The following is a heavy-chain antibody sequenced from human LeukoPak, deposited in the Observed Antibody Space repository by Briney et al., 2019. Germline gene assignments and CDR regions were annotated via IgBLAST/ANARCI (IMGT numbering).Heavy chain of an antibody. J-gene: IGHJ4*02. V-gene: IGHV4-59*01. D-gene: IGHD5-24*01. CDR3: AREVGDGYSDF. Sequence: SSETLSLTCTVSGGSISSYYWSWIRQPPGKGLEWIGYIYYSGSTNYNPSLKSRVTISVDTSKNQFSLKLSSVTAADTAVYYCAREVGDGYSDFWGQGTLVTVSS. CDR2: IYYSGST. CDR1: GGSISSYY.